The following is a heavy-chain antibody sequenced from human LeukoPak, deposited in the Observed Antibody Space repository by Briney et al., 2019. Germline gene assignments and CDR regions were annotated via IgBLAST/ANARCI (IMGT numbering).Heavy chain of an antibody. V-gene: IGHV4-34*01. CDR1: GGSFSGYY. D-gene: IGHD3-10*01. CDR3: ASGSLVRGVMDFDH. Sequence: SETLSLTCAVYGGSFSGYYWTWIRQPPGKGLEWIGEINHSGSTKYHPSLKNRLTISVETPKNQFSLELSSVTAADTAVYYCASGSLVRGVMDFDHWGQGTLVTVSS. J-gene: IGHJ4*02. CDR2: INHSGST.